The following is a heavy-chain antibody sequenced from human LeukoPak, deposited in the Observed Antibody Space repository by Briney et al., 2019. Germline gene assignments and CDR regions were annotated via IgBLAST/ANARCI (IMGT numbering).Heavy chain of an antibody. CDR2: ISSSGCCI. CDR1: GFTFSSYT. V-gene: IGHV3-23*01. Sequence: GGSLRLSCAASGFTFSSYTMNWVRQAPGKGLEWVSSISSSGCCIYYADSLKGRFTISRDNSKNSLYLQMNSLRAEDTAVYYCAREAGYYHSSNRDAFDIWGQGTKVTVSS. D-gene: IGHD3-22*01. CDR3: AREAGYYHSSNRDAFDI. J-gene: IGHJ3*02.